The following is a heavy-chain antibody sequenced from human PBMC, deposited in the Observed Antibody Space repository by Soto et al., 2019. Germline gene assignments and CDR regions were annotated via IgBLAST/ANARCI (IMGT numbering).Heavy chain of an antibody. D-gene: IGHD6-19*01. CDR1: GYTFTSYA. Sequence: QVQLVQSGAEVKKPGASVKVSSKSSGYTFTSYATPWARQAPGQRLAWMGWISAGNGNTKYAQKFQDRVTITRDTAASTAYMELSSLRSEDTAVYYCARVSGIAVAEVWGQGTLVTVSS. V-gene: IGHV1-3*01. CDR2: ISAGNGNT. J-gene: IGHJ4*02. CDR3: ARVSGIAVAEV.